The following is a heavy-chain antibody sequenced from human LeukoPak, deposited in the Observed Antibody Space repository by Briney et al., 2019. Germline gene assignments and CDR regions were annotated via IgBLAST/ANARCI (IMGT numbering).Heavy chain of an antibody. CDR3: ARAFYSSASDGGSYFDY. V-gene: IGHV1-8*01. CDR1: GSTFTSYD. CDR2: TNPNNYSR. Sequence: ASVKVSCKTSGSTFTSYDINWVRQAPGQGLEWMGWTNPNNYSRGYEQKFQSRVTLTRDTSTNTAYLELSSLRSADWAVYYCARAFYSSASDGGSYFDYGGQGTLVTVSP. D-gene: IGHD3-16*01. J-gene: IGHJ4*02.